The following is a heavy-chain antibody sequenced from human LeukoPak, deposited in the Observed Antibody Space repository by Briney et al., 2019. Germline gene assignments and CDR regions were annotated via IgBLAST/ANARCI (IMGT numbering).Heavy chain of an antibody. CDR1: GFTFSSYG. CDR3: ARVGGDFWSGYYTGGPYYYYGMDV. Sequence: GGSLRLSCAASGFTFSSYGMHWVRQAPGKGLEWVAVIWYDGSNKYYADSVKGRFTISRDNSKNTLYLQMNSLRAEDTAVYYCARVGGDFWSGYYTGGPYYYYGMDVWGQGTTVTVSS. D-gene: IGHD3-3*01. V-gene: IGHV3-33*01. CDR2: IWYDGSNK. J-gene: IGHJ6*02.